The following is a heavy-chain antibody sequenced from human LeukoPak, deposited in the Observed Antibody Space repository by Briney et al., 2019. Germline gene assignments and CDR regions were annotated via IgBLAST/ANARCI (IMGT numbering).Heavy chain of an antibody. CDR2: ISGSGGST. V-gene: IGHV3-23*01. Sequence: PGGSLRLSCAASGFTFSSYAMSWVRQAPGKGLEWVSAISGSGGSTYYADSVKGRFTISRDNSKNTLYLQMNSLRAEDTAVYYCAKDRYYYDSSGYYYGYDSDAFDIWGQGTMVTVSS. CDR1: GFTFSSYA. D-gene: IGHD3-22*01. J-gene: IGHJ3*02. CDR3: AKDRYYYDSSGYYYGYDSDAFDI.